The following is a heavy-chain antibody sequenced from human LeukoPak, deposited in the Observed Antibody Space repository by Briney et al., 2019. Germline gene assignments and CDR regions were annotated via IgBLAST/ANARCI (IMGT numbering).Heavy chain of an antibody. Sequence: ASVKVSCKASGYTFTSYDINWVRQATGQGLEWMGWMNPNSGNTGYAQKFQGRVTITTDDSTSTGFMGLSSLRPEDTATYYCVTVAYGRVDSWGQGTLIIVSS. J-gene: IGHJ4*02. V-gene: IGHV1-8*03. CDR3: VTVAYGRVDS. CDR1: GYTFTSYD. D-gene: IGHD3-10*01. CDR2: MNPNSGNT.